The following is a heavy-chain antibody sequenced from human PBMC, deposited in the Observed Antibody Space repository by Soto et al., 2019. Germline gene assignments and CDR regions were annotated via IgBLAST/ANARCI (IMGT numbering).Heavy chain of an antibody. V-gene: IGHV4-34*01. CDR1: GGSFSGYQ. D-gene: IGHD3-10*01. Sequence: QVQLQQWGAGLLKPSETLSLTCAVYGGSFSGYQWSWIRQTPGKGLEWIGEINDSGNINYNPSLKSRVTIILVTPKKQISLKLSSVTAAETAVYYCARGLILWFGELSRRGGYYYYMDVWGKGTTVIVSS. CDR3: ARGLILWFGELSRRGGYYYYMDV. CDR2: INDSGNI. J-gene: IGHJ6*03.